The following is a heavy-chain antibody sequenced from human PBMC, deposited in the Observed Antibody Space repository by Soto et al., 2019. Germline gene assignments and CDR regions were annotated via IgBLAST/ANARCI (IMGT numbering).Heavy chain of an antibody. CDR2: VNQVGSEK. V-gene: IGHV3-7*04. CDR1: GFTFRGSW. CDR3: SGGGGNFDQ. J-gene: IGHJ4*02. Sequence: EVQLVESGGGLVQPGGSLRLTCAASGFTFRGSWMSWVRQAPGKGLDWVANVNQVGSEKYYVDSVKGRFTISRDNATNSLYLQMNSLRAEDTAVYYCSGGGGNFDQWGRGTLVTVSS. D-gene: IGHD3-16*01.